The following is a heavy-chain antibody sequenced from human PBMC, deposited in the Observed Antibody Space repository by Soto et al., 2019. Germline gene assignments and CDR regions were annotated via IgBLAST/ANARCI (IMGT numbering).Heavy chain of an antibody. D-gene: IGHD6-13*01. V-gene: IGHV1-18*01. CDR1: GYTFTSYG. Sequence: ASVKVSCKASGYTFTSYGISWARQAPGQGLEWMGWISAYNGNTNYAQKLQGRVTMTTDTSTSTAYMELRSLRSDDTAVYYCAIIIAAAGQNYYMDVWGKGTTVTVSS. CDR2: ISAYNGNT. CDR3: AIIIAAAGQNYYMDV. J-gene: IGHJ6*03.